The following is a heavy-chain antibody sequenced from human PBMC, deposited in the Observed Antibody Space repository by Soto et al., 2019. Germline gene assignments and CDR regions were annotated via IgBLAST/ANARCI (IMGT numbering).Heavy chain of an antibody. CDR2: LYWDDDR. V-gene: IGHV2-5*02. CDR1: GLPLSTSGVC. J-gene: IGHJ4*02. CDR3: AHGLTSAPYYFDY. D-gene: IGHD4-17*01. Sequence: QITLKESGPTLVPPTRTLTLTCTLSGLPLSTSGVCVGWIRQPPGKALDWLARLYWDDDRRYNPSLKSRLTLTKDTSKNQVVLTMTNMDPVDTATYYCAHGLTSAPYYFDYWGQGTLVTVSS.